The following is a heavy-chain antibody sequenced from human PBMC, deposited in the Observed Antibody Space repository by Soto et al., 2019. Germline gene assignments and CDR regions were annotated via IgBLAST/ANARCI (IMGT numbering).Heavy chain of an antibody. CDR2: VYHSGST. D-gene: IGHD2-2*01. CDR1: GGSISTINW. CDR3: ARTSTSRTRFDY. Sequence: QVQLQESGPGLVKPSGTLSLTCAVSGGSISTINWWSWVRQPPGKGLEWIGEVYHSGSTNYNPSFKRRVAMSVDKSKNQISLKLNSVTGADTALYYCARTSTSRTRFDYWGQASLVTVSS. J-gene: IGHJ4*02. V-gene: IGHV4-4*02.